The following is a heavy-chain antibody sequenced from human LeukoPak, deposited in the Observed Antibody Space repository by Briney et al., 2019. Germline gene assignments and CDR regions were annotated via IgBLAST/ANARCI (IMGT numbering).Heavy chain of an antibody. CDR3: ARDHDYYFDY. V-gene: IGHV1-24*01. J-gene: IGHJ4*02. CDR2: FDPEDGET. CDR1: GYTLTELS. Sequence: ASVKVSCKVSGYTLTELSMHWVRQAPGKGLEWMGGFDPEDGETIYAQKFQGRVTITRNTSISTAYMELSSLRSEDTAVYHCARDHDYYFDYWGQGTLVTVSS. D-gene: IGHD2-21*02.